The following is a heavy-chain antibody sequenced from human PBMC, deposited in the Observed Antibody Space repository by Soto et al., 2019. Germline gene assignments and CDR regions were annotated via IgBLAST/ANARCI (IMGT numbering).Heavy chain of an antibody. J-gene: IGHJ6*02. CDR1: GFTFSSYW. CDR3: ARGYYDFWSGPYGMDV. V-gene: IGHV3-74*01. CDR2: INSDGSST. D-gene: IGHD3-3*01. Sequence: GGSLRLSXAASGFTFSSYWMHWVRQAPGKGLVWVSRINSDGSSTSYADSVKGRFTISRDNAKNTLYLQMNSLRAEDTAVYYCARGYYDFWSGPYGMDVWGQGTTVTVSS.